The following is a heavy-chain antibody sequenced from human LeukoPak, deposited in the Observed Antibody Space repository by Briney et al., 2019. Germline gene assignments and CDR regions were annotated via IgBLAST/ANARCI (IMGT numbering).Heavy chain of an antibody. D-gene: IGHD6-13*01. Sequence: PSETLSLTCTVSGGSISSSSYYWGWLRQPPGKGLEWIGSIYYSGSTYYNPSLKSRVTISVDTSKNQFSLKLSSVTAADTAVYYCARSSRRQQLVGNWFDPWGQGTLVTVSS. CDR3: ARSSRRQQLVGNWFDP. J-gene: IGHJ5*02. V-gene: IGHV4-39*01. CDR1: GGSISSSSYY. CDR2: IYYSGST.